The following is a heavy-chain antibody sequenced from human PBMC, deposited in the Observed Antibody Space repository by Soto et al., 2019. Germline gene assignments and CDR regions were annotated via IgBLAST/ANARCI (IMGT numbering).Heavy chain of an antibody. J-gene: IGHJ5*02. Sequence: QVQLVQSGAEVKKPGASVKVSCKASDYTFTSYGITWVRQAPGQGLEWMGWISAYTGNTNYAQNLQGRVTMTTDTSTGTAYMELRSLTSDDTAVYYGARGACRSPSCYAGDWFDPWGQGTLVTVSS. CDR3: ARGACRSPSCYAGDWFDP. V-gene: IGHV1-18*01. CDR1: DYTFTSYG. CDR2: ISAYTGNT. D-gene: IGHD2-2*01.